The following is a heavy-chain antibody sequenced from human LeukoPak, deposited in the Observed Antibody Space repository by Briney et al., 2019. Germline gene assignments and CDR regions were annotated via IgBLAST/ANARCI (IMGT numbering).Heavy chain of an antibody. D-gene: IGHD1-7*01. V-gene: IGHV1-8*02. CDR2: MNPNSGNT. CDR3: ATLRERLELVWAVEL. CDR1: GYPFIGYY. Sequence: EASVKVSCKASGYPFIGYYLHWVRQAPGQGLEWMGWMNPNSGNTGYAQKFQGRVTMTRNTSISTAYMELSSLRSEDTAVYYCATLRERLELVWAVELWGQGTLVTVSS. J-gene: IGHJ4*02.